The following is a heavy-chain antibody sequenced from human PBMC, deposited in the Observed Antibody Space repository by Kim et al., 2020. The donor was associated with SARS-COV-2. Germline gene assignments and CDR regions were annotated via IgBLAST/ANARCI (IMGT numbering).Heavy chain of an antibody. J-gene: IGHJ4*02. D-gene: IGHD2-2*01. CDR2: IYYSGST. Sequence: SETLSLTCTVSGGSISSSSYYWGWIRQPPGKGLEWIGSIYYSGSTYYNPSLKSRVTISVDTSKNQFSLKLSSVTAADTAVYYCARHRKGVFVPAARGPFDYWGQGTLVTVSS. CDR3: ARHRKGVFVPAARGPFDY. V-gene: IGHV4-39*01. CDR1: GGSISSSSYY.